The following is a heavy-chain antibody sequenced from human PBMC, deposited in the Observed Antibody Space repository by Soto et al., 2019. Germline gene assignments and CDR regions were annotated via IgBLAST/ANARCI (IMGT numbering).Heavy chain of an antibody. Sequence: GGSLRLSCAASGFTFSTYGFHWVRQAPGKAPEWVAGLLAATNKDYYADSVKGRFTISRDNSKNIFYLQMNSLRDEDTAIYFCAKDDGQGYWGQGTLVPVSS. CDR3: AKDDGQGY. J-gene: IGHJ4*02. V-gene: IGHV3-30*18. CDR1: GFTFSTYG. CDR2: LLAATNKD.